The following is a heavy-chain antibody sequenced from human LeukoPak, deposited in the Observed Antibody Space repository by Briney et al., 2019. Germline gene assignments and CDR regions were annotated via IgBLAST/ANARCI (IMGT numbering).Heavy chain of an antibody. CDR3: ASSMVRGVSGAFDI. V-gene: IGHV4-59*08. CDR2: IYYSGST. J-gene: IGHJ3*02. Sequence: SETLSLTCTVSGGSSSSYYWSWIRQPPGKGLEWIGYIYYSGSTNYNPSLRSRVTISVDTSKNQFSVKLSSVTAADTAVYYCASSMVRGVSGAFDIWGQGTMVNV. CDR1: GGSSSSYY. D-gene: IGHD3-10*01.